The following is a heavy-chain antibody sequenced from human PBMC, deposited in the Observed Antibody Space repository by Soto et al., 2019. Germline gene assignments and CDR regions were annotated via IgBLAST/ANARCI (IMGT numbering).Heavy chain of an antibody. V-gene: IGHV2-70*04. CDR2: IDWDDDK. CDR1: GFSLSTSGMR. J-gene: IGHJ4*02. Sequence: SGPTLVNPTQTLTLTCTFSGFSLSTSGMRVNWIRQPPGKALEWLARIDWDDDKFYSTSLKARLTISKDTSKNQVVLTMTNMDPVDTATYYCARSSLQLWLDYWGQGTLVTVSS. D-gene: IGHD5-18*01. CDR3: ARSSLQLWLDY.